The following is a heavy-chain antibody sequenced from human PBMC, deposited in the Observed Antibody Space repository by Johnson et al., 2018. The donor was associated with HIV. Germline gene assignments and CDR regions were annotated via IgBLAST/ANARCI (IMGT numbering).Heavy chain of an antibody. CDR2: ITGRGTAI. V-gene: IGHV3-11*04. J-gene: IGHJ3*02. CDR1: GFTFSDYY. Sequence: QVQLVESGGGLVKPGGSLRLSCAASGFTFSDYYIHWIRQAPGNGLEWLAFITGRGTAIYADSVKGRFTISRDNAKSSVILQVNSLTAEDTATYYCAKEWSAFDIWGQGTMVTVAA. CDR3: AKEWSAFDI. D-gene: IGHD1-26*01.